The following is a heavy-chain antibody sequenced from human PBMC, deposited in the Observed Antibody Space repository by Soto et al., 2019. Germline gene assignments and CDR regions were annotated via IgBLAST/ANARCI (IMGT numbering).Heavy chain of an antibody. CDR2: IIPIFGTA. CDR3: ASRRYGANRYYFDY. Sequence: SVKVSCKASGGTLSSYAISWVRQAPGQGLEWMGGIIPIFGTANYAQKFQGRVTITADESTSTAYMELSSLRSEDTAVYYCASRRYGANRYYFDYWGQGTLVTVSS. CDR1: GGTLSSYA. V-gene: IGHV1-69*13. D-gene: IGHD4-17*01. J-gene: IGHJ4*02.